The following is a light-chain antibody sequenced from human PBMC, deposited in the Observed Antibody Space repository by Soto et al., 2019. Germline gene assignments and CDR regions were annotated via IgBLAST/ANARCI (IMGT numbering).Light chain of an antibody. Sequence: VLTQPASVSGSPGQSITISCTGTSSDVGGYNYVSWYQQHPGKAPKLMIYDVSNRPSGVSNRFSGSKSGNTASLTISGLQAEDEADYYCSSYTSSSTLDFGTGTKVTVL. V-gene: IGLV2-14*01. CDR2: DVS. J-gene: IGLJ1*01. CDR1: SSDVGGYNY. CDR3: SSYTSSSTLD.